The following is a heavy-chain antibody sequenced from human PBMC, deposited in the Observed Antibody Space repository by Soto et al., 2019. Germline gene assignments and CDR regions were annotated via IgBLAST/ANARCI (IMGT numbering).Heavy chain of an antibody. CDR3: VRGGHGSGSYMGSS. J-gene: IGHJ5*02. V-gene: IGHV3-7*03. CDR1: GFTFTTYW. D-gene: IGHD3-10*01. Sequence: LSLSCVASGFTFTTYWMSWVRQAPGKGLQWVANIRQDGGAQYYVDSVKGRFTISRDNAKNSVYLQMDSLRVEDTAVYYCVRGGHGSGSYMGSSWGQGILVTVSS. CDR2: IRQDGGAQ.